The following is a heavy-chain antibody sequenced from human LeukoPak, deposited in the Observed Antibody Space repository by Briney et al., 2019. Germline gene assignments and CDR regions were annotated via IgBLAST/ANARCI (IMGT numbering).Heavy chain of an antibody. J-gene: IGHJ4*02. CDR1: GFIFSSYA. V-gene: IGHV3-30-3*01. CDR2: ISYDGTNT. CDR3: ARCRDYDFWSGSTVDY. Sequence: GGSLRLSCAASGFIFSSYAMHWVRQAPGKGLEWVAVISYDGTNTDYADSVKGRFTISRDNSKNALYLQMNSLRAEDTAVHYCARCRDYDFWSGSTVDYWGQGTLVTVSS. D-gene: IGHD3-3*01.